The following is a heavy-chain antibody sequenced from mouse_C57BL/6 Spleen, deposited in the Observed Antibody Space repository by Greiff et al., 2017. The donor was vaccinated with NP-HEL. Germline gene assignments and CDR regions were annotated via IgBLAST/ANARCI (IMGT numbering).Heavy chain of an antibody. CDR2: INPGSGGT. CDR1: GYAFTNYL. V-gene: IGHV1-54*01. D-gene: IGHD2-3*01. CDR3: ARGWLMDY. Sequence: VQLQQSGAELVRPGTSVKVSCKASGYAFTNYLIEWVKQRPGQGLEWIGVINPGSGGTNYNEKFKGKATLTADKSSSTAYMQLSSLKSEDSAVYFCARGWLMDYWGQGTTLTVSS. J-gene: IGHJ2*01.